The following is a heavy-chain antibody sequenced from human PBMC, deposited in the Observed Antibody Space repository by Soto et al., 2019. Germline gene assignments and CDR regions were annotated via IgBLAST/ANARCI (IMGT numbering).Heavy chain of an antibody. D-gene: IGHD3-16*01. CDR3: ARDDGIGGAFDI. CDR1: GFNVSSNY. Sequence: GALRLFSAGSGFNVSSNYMIWVRQAPGKGLEWVSVIYSGGSTYYADSVKGRFTISRDNSKNTLYLQMNSLRAVDTAVYYCARDDGIGGAFDIWGQGTMVTVSS. J-gene: IGHJ3*02. V-gene: IGHV3-53*01. CDR2: IYSGGST.